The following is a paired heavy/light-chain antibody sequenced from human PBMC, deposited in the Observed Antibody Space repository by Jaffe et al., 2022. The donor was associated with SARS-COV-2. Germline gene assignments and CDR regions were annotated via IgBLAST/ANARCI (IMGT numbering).Light chain of an antibody. CDR2: EDI. V-gene: IGLV3-10*01. CDR1: ALPKKY. CDR3: YSTDTSNNPV. J-gene: IGLJ2*01. Sequence: SYELTQPPSVSVSPGQTARITCSGDALPKKYAYWYQQKSGQAPVLVIYEDIKRPSGIPERFSGSSSDTMATLTISGAQVEDEADFYCYSTDTSNNPVFGGGTKLTVL.
Heavy chain of an antibody. J-gene: IGHJ4*02. D-gene: IGHD3-9*01. CDR1: GFTFSRYA. V-gene: IGHV3-23*01. CDR2: VSGRGAST. Sequence: EVQLLESGGGLVRPGGSLRLSCAASGFTFSRYAMSWVRQAPGKGLEWASAVSGRGASTYYADSVKGRFTISRDNSKNTLYLQMNSLRAEDTAVYYCASSIDDILTGQIRGQFDYWGQGTLVTVSS. CDR3: ASSIDDILTGQIRGQFDY.